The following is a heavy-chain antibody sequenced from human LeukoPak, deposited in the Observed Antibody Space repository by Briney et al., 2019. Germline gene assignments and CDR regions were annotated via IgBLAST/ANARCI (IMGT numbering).Heavy chain of an antibody. Sequence: PSETLSLTCIVSGGSINNYYWSWIRQPAGKGLEWIGRIYTGGTTNYNPSLKSRVTISVDMSKNQFSLRLSSVTAADTAVYHCARDPNSALWGQGTLVTVSS. CDR2: IYTGGTT. CDR1: GGSINNYY. CDR3: ARDPNSAL. J-gene: IGHJ4*02. V-gene: IGHV4-4*07. D-gene: IGHD4-23*01.